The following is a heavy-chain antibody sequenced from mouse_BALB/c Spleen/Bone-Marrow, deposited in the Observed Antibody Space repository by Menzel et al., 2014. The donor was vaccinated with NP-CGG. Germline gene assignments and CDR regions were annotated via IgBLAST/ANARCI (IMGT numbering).Heavy chain of an antibody. CDR3: APHYYGYAWFAY. V-gene: IGHV1-74*01. D-gene: IGHD1-2*01. CDR1: GYSISGYW. Sequence: VQLQQSGPQLVRPGASVKISCKASGYSISGYWMHWVKQRPGQGLEWIGMIDPSDSETRLNQKFRDKATLTVDKSSSTAYMQLNSPTSEDSAVYYCAPHYYGYAWFAYWGQGTLVTVSA. J-gene: IGHJ3*01. CDR2: IDPSDSET.